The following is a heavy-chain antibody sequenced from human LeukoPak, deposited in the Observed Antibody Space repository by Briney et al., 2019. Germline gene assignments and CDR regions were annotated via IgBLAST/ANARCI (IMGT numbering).Heavy chain of an antibody. Sequence: PGGSLRLSCAASGFTFSSYSMNWVSQAPGKGLEWISYFSTSSGTISYADSVKGRFTISRDNAKNSLYLQMNSLRAEDTAVYYCARDSMYAFDIWGQGTVVTVSS. V-gene: IGHV3-48*01. CDR3: ARDSMYAFDI. J-gene: IGHJ3*02. CDR1: GFTFSSYS. CDR2: FSTSSGTI. D-gene: IGHD2-2*01.